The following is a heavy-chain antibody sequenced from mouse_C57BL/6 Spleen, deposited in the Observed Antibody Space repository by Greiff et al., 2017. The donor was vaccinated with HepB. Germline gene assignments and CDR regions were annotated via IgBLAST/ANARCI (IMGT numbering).Heavy chain of an antibody. V-gene: IGHV1-52*01. D-gene: IGHD1-1*01. J-gene: IGHJ1*03. CDR1: GYTFTSYW. CDR2: IDPSDSET. CDR3: ARKVYYGSSYWYFDV. Sequence: VQLQQSGAELVRPGSSVKLSCKASGYTFTSYWMHWVKQRPIQGLEWIGNIDPSDSETHYNQKFKDKATLTVDKSSSTAYMQLSSLTSEDSAVYYCARKVYYGSSYWYFDVWGTRTTVTVSS.